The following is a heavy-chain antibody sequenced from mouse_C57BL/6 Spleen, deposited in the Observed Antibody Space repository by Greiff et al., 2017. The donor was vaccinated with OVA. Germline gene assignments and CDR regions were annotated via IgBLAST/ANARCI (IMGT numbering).Heavy chain of an antibody. CDR1: GYTFTSYW. J-gene: IGHJ1*03. V-gene: IGHV1-69*01. D-gene: IGHD1-1*01. CDR3: SRNYGRNFDV. CDR2: IDPSDSYT. Sequence: QVQLQQPGAELVMPGASVKLSCKASGYTFTSYWMHWVKQRPGQGLEWIGEIDPSDSYTNYNQKFKGKSTLTVDKSSSTAYMQLSSLTSEDSAVYYCSRNYGRNFDVWGTGTTVTVSS.